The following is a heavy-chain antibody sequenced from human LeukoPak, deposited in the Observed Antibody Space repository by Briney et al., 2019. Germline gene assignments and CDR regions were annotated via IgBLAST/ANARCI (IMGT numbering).Heavy chain of an antibody. CDR1: GYTFSSYG. CDR3: ARSMVRGALEY. V-gene: IGHV1-18*01. Sequence: GASVKVSCKASGYTFSSYGITWVRQAPGQGLEWMGRITTYNGNTDYAQRLQGRVTMTTDTSASTAYMELRSLRSDDTAVYYCARSMVRGALEYWGQGTLVTVSS. D-gene: IGHD3-10*01. J-gene: IGHJ4*02. CDR2: ITTYNGNT.